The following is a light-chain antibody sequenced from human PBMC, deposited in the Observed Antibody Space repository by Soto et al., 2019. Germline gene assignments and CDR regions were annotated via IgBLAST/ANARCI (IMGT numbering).Light chain of an antibody. J-gene: IGLJ2*01. V-gene: IGLV2-14*01. CDR1: SSDVGGYNY. Sequence: QSALTQPASVSGSPGQSITISCTGTSSDVGGYNYVSWYQQHPGKAPKLMIYDVSNRPSGVSNRFSGSKSGNTASLTISGFQAEDEADYYCSSYTRSSTLVFGGGTKLTVL. CDR2: DVS. CDR3: SSYTRSSTLV.